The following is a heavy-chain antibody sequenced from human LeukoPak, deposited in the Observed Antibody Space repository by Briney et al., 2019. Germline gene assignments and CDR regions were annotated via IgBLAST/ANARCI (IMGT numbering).Heavy chain of an antibody. CDR3: AREKDYYGSGRRFDY. CDR1: GYTFTSYY. V-gene: IGHV1-46*01. CDR2: INPSGGST. Sequence: ASVKVSCKASGYTFTSYYMHWVRQAPGQGLEWMGIINPSGGSTSYAQKFQGRVTMTRDMSTSTVYMELSRLRSDDTAVYYCAREKDYYGSGRRFDYWGQGTLVTVSS. D-gene: IGHD3-10*01. J-gene: IGHJ4*02.